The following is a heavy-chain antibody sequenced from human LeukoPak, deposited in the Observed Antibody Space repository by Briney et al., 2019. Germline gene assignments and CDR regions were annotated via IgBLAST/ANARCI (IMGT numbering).Heavy chain of an antibody. J-gene: IGHJ4*02. CDR1: GFTFSSHW. Sequence: GGSLRLSCAASGFTFSSHWMSWVRQAPGKGLEWVANINQDGSEKYYVDSVKGRFTISRDNAKNSLYLQMHSLRAEDTAVYYCARSTSQYSSLSRWGQGTLVTVSS. CDR3: ARSTSQYSSLSR. CDR2: INQDGSEK. D-gene: IGHD6-6*01. V-gene: IGHV3-7*05.